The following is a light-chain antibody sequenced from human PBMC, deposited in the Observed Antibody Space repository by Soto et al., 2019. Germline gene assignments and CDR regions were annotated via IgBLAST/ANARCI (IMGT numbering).Light chain of an antibody. Sequence: QSALTQPPSASGPPGQSVTISCTGTSSDVGGYNSVSWFQQHPGKAPKLMIYEVSKRPSGVPDRFSGSKSGNTASLTVSGLQAEDEADYYCSSYAGSNNVIFGGGTKLTVL. CDR1: SSDVGGYNS. J-gene: IGLJ2*01. CDR3: SSYAGSNNVI. CDR2: EVS. V-gene: IGLV2-8*01.